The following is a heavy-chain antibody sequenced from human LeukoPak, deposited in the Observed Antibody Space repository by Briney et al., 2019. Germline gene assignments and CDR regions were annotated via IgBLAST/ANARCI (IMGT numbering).Heavy chain of an antibody. CDR3: ARVGYSSSCFDY. CDR1: GGSISSSSYY. J-gene: IGHJ4*02. V-gene: IGHV4-39*07. Sequence: SETLSLTCTVSGGSISSSSYYWGWIRQPPGKGLEWIGSIYYSGSTYYNPSLKSRVTISVDTSKNQFSLKLSSVTAADTAVYYCARVGYSSSCFDYWGQGTLVTVSS. CDR2: IYYSGST. D-gene: IGHD6-13*01.